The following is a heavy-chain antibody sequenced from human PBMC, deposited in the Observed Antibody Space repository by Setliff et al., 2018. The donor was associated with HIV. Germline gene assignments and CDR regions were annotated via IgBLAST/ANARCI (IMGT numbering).Heavy chain of an antibody. J-gene: IGHJ5*02. Sequence: PSETLSLTCTVSGDSITSGHSYWGWIRQAPGKGLEWIGNILDGRVTFFNPSLRGRVTISVDASKNQVSLNLRSVTAADSAVYHCARPHSGRGGGAYFDPWGQGILVTVSS. CDR3: ARPHSGRGGGAYFDP. V-gene: IGHV4-39*01. CDR2: ILDGRVT. D-gene: IGHD6-19*01. CDR1: GDSITSGHSY.